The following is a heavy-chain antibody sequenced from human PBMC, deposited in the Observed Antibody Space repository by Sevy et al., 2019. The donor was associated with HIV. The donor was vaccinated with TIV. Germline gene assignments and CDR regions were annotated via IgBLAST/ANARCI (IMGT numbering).Heavy chain of an antibody. V-gene: IGHV3-23*01. D-gene: IGHD2-2*01. CDR3: AREGCSRPHDY. J-gene: IGHJ4*02. Sequence: GGSLRLSCAASGFAFKDYSMSWIRQAPGKGLEWVATLSFGCGQKNYADSVKGRFTISRDNSKNSFYLQMDNLRVEDTALYYCAREGCSRPHDYWGQGTRVTVSS. CDR2: LSFGCGQK. CDR1: GFAFKDYS.